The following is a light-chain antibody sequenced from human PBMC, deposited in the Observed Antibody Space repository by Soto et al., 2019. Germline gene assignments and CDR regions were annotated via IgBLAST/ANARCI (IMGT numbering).Light chain of an antibody. CDR2: DVP. CDR1: GNDVGAYNY. CDR3: CSYAGGYTYL. V-gene: IGLV2-11*01. Sequence: QSALTQPRSVSGSPGQSVTISCTGTGNDVGAYNYVSWYQQHPGRPPKLMIYDVPRWPSGVPDRFSGSKSGNTASLTISGLQAEDEADYFCCSYAGGYTYLFGTGTKLTVL. J-gene: IGLJ1*01.